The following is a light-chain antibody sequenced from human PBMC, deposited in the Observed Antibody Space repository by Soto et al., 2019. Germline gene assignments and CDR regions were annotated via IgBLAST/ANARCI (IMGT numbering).Light chain of an antibody. V-gene: IGLV2-23*02. J-gene: IGLJ1*01. CDR2: EVS. CDR3: CSYAGSSTSFKV. Sequence: QSVLTQPASVSGSPGQSITISCTGTSSDVGSYNLVSWYQQHPGKAPKLMIYEVSKRPSGVSNRFSGSKSGNTASLTISGLQAEDEADYYCCSYAGSSTSFKVFGTGTKVTVL. CDR1: SSDVGSYNL.